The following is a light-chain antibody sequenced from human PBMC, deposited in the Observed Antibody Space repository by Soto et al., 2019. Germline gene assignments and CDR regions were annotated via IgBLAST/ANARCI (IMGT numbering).Light chain of an antibody. J-gene: IGKJ2*01. CDR2: DAS. V-gene: IGKV1-33*01. CDR1: QDISNR. CDR3: QQIVNLLFT. Sequence: DIQMTQSPSSLSASVGDRVTISCQASQDISNRLNWYQQKPGTAPKLLIYDASLLETGVPSRFSGGGSGTDFTFTISSLQPEDFATYYCQQIVNLLFTFGQGTKLEI.